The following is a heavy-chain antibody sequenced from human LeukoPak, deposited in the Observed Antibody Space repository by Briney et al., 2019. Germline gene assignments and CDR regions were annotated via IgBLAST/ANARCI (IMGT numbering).Heavy chain of an antibody. CDR3: ATYYAGRGGSGY. Sequence: PSETLSLTCTVSGASITSGAYHWSWIRQPPGKGLEWIGNSDSTNYNPSLNSRVTISVDTSKNQFSLRLSSVTAADTAVYFCATYYAGRGGSGYWGQGTLVTVS. CDR2: SDST. V-gene: IGHV4-30-4*01. D-gene: IGHD3-10*01. CDR1: GASITSGAYH. J-gene: IGHJ4*02.